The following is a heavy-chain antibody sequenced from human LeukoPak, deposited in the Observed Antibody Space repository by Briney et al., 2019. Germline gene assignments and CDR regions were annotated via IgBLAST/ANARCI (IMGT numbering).Heavy chain of an antibody. J-gene: IGHJ4*02. Sequence: GGSLRLSCAASGFTFSDSFMNWIRQAPGKGLEWLTYISHSGSNLDYAESVRGRFTISRDNANHSLYLQINSLRAEDTAVYYCARGDSSGVPDYWGQGTLVTVSS. CDR1: GFTFSDSF. D-gene: IGHD3-22*01. CDR3: ARGDSSGVPDY. V-gene: IGHV3-11*01. CDR2: ISHSGSNL.